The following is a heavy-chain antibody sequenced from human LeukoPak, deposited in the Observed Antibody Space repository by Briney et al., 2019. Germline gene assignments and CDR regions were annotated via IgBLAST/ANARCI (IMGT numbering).Heavy chain of an antibody. V-gene: IGHV3-21*01. Sequence: GKSLRLSCAASGFSFSTYSMHWVRQAPGKGPEWVSSISSSSTYIYYADSVRGRFTISRDNAKNSLFLQMNSLRAEDTAVYFCASDNPYRESPAADDAFDVWGPGTTVTVSS. J-gene: IGHJ3*01. CDR3: ASDNPYRESPAADDAFDV. CDR2: ISSSSTYI. D-gene: IGHD3-16*02. CDR1: GFSFSTYS.